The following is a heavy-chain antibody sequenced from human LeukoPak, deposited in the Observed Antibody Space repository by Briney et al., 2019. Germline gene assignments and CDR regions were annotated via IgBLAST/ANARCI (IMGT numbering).Heavy chain of an antibody. J-gene: IGHJ4*02. CDR1: GGSISNYY. D-gene: IGHD4-17*01. V-gene: IGHV4-59*01. CDR3: ASNYDYGDYAFDY. Sequence: SETLSLTCTVSGGSISNYYWSWIRQPPGKGLEWIGYIYYSGSTNYNPSLKSRVTISVDTSKNQFSLKLSSVTAADTAVYYCASNYDYGDYAFDYWGQGTLVTVSS. CDR2: IYYSGST.